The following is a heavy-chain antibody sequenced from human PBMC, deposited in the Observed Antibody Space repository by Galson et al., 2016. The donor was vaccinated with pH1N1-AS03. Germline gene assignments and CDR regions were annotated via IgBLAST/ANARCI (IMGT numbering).Heavy chain of an antibody. D-gene: IGHD2-15*01. CDR3: ARAAPFDP. V-gene: IGHV1-18*04. J-gene: IGHJ5*02. CDR2: ISPQNGNT. Sequence: SVKVSCKASGYTFTLHFVHWLRHAPGQGLEWMGWISPQNGNTQYAQRLEGRVTMTTDTSTSTAYMELWSLTYDDTAVYYCARAAPFDPWGQGTLVIVSS. CDR1: GYTFTLHF.